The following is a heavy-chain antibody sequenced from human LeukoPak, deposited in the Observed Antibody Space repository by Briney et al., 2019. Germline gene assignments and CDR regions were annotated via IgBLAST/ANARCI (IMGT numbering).Heavy chain of an antibody. Sequence: APVKVSCKASGGTFSSYAISWVRQAPGQGLEWMGRIIPILGIANYAQKFQGRVTITADKSTSTAYMELSSLRSEDTAVYYCARLATVTSWFDPWGQGTLVTVSS. CDR2: IIPILGIA. J-gene: IGHJ5*02. D-gene: IGHD4-11*01. CDR1: GGTFSSYA. CDR3: ARLATVTSWFDP. V-gene: IGHV1-69*04.